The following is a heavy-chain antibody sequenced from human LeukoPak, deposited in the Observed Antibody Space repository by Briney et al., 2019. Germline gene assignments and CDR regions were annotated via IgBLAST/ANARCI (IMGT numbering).Heavy chain of an antibody. CDR2: ISSSSSYI. J-gene: IGHJ4*02. V-gene: IGHV3-21*01. CDR1: GFTFSSYG. D-gene: IGHD3-22*01. Sequence: GGSLRLSCAASGFTFSSYGMNWVRQAPGKGLEWVSSISSSSSYIYYADSVKGRFTISRDNAKNSLYLQMNSLRAEDTAVYYCASSRYDSSGYYGIIAYWGQGTLVTVSS. CDR3: ASSRYDSSGYYGIIAY.